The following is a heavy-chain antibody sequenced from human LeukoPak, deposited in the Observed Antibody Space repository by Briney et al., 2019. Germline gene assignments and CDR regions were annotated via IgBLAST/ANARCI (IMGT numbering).Heavy chain of an antibody. CDR2: IKHDGREK. CDR1: GFTFTKYA. CDR3: RGDFQGAYHYHMDV. D-gene: IGHD3-16*01. J-gene: IGHJ6*03. V-gene: IGHV3-7*01. Sequence: PGGTLRLSCAVSGFTFTKYAMSWVRQPPGRGLEWVANIKHDGREKYYVDFVKGRLTISRDITKHSLHTPMISLTAEHTAVYFCRGDFQGAYHYHMDVWGKGTTVTVSS.